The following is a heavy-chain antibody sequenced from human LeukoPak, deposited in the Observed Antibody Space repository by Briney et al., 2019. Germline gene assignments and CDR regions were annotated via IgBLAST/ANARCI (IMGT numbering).Heavy chain of an antibody. J-gene: IGHJ4*02. V-gene: IGHV4-30-2*01. CDR1: GGSISSGGYS. D-gene: IGHD6-13*01. Sequence: PSETLSLTCAVSGGSISSGGYSWSWIRQPPGKGLEWIGYICHSGSTYYNPSLKSRVTISVDRSKSQFSLKLSSVTAADTAVYYCARGNSRDSDYFDYWGQGTLVTVSS. CDR3: ARGNSRDSDYFDY. CDR2: ICHSGST.